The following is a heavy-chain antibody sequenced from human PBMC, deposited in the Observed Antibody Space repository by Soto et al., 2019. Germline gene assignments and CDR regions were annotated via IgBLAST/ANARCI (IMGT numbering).Heavy chain of an antibody. CDR3: AKGRGYTYNGGSALDY. Sequence: EVQLVESGGGLVQPGRSLRLSCAASGFTFDDYAVHWVRQAPGRGLEWVSGISWNSGNIGYADSVKGRFTISRDNAKNSLVLQMNSLRPEDTAWYYCAKGRGYTYNGGSALDYCGQGTLVTVSS. V-gene: IGHV3-9*01. J-gene: IGHJ4*02. CDR2: ISWNSGNI. CDR1: GFTFDDYA. D-gene: IGHD5-18*01.